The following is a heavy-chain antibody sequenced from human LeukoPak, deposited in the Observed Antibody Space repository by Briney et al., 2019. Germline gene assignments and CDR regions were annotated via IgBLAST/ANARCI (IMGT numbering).Heavy chain of an antibody. Sequence: GGSLRLSCAASGFTVSSNYMNWVRQAPGKGLEWVSVIYSGGSTFYADSVEGRFTISRDNSNNTLYLQMNSLRAEDTAVYYCAKDLKGAVAGTGYFDYWGQGTLVTVSS. CDR2: IYSGGST. V-gene: IGHV3-53*01. J-gene: IGHJ4*02. CDR1: GFTVSSNY. D-gene: IGHD6-19*01. CDR3: AKDLKGAVAGTGYFDY.